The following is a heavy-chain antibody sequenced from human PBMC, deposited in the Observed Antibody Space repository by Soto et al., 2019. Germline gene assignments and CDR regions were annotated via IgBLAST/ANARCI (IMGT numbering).Heavy chain of an antibody. V-gene: IGHV5-10-1*01. CDR2: IDPSDSYA. CDR1: GYSFASYW. Sequence: ESLKISCKGSGYSFASYWISWVRQMPAKGLEWMGRIDPSDSYANYSPSFQGHVTFSADKSISTAYLQWSSLRASDTAMYYCARHKAFHYDSSGAWGQGTMVSGSS. CDR3: ARHKAFHYDSSGA. J-gene: IGHJ5*02. D-gene: IGHD3-22*01.